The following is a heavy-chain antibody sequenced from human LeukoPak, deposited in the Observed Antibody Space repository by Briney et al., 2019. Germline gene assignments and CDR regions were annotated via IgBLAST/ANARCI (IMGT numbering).Heavy chain of an antibody. V-gene: IGHV1-2*02. J-gene: IGHJ4*02. D-gene: IGHD5-18*01. Sequence: ASVKVSCKASGYTFTGYYMHWVRQAPGQGVEWMGWINPNSGGTNYAQKFQGRVTMTRDTTISTAYMELSRLRSDDTAVYYCARVDWLQGAHYWGQGTLVTVSS. CDR1: GYTFTGYY. CDR2: INPNSGGT. CDR3: ARVDWLQGAHY.